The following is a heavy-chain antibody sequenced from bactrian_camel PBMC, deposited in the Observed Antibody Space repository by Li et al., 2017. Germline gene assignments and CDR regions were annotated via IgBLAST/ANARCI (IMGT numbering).Heavy chain of an antibody. J-gene: IGHJ4*01. CDR1: GDTDSRMC. V-gene: IGHV3S54*01. CDR2: IFAAGGYT. Sequence: HVQLVESGGGSVQPGGSLRLSCAASGDTDSRMCMAWYRQTPGKEREGVAAIFAAGGYTWYGESLKGRFNISQDNTKNTVYLQMNSLKPEDTAMYYCAADIACDGSWLGSIWGQGTQVTVS. D-gene: IGHD2*01. CDR3: AADIACDGSWLGSI.